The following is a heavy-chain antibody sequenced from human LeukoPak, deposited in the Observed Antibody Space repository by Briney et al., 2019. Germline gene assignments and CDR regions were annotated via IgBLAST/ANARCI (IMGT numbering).Heavy chain of an antibody. D-gene: IGHD4-11*01. V-gene: IGHV3-11*06. Sequence: PGGSLRLSCVASGFTFSDYYMSWIRQAPGKGLEWVSYISSSSSYTNYADSVKGRFTISRDNAKNSLYLQLNSLRAEDTAVYYCARNDYTDGLDYWGQGTLVTVSS. CDR3: ARNDYTDGLDY. CDR1: GFTFSDYY. J-gene: IGHJ4*02. CDR2: ISSSSSYT.